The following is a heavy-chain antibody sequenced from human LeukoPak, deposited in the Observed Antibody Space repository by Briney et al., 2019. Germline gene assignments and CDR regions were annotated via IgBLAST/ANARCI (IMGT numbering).Heavy chain of an antibody. D-gene: IGHD3-10*01. CDR1: GYIFTSYS. V-gene: IGHV1-46*01. CDR2: INPSGGTT. Sequence: ASVKVSCKASGYIFTSYSMHWVRRAPGQGLEWMGIINPSGGTTNYAQKLQGRVTMTTDISTSTAYMELRSLRSDDTAVYYCARVRFGAITMVRGVKENRVNWVDPWGQGTLVTVSS. CDR3: ARVRFGAITMVRGVKENRVNWVDP. J-gene: IGHJ5*02.